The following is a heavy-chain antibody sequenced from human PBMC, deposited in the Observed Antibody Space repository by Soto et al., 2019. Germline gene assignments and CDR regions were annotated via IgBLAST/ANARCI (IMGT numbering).Heavy chain of an antibody. CDR3: AREGITGHDV. J-gene: IGHJ6*04. V-gene: IGHV6-1*01. CDR1: GDSVSSNSAV. CDR2: TYYRSKWYN. D-gene: IGHD1-20*01. Sequence: SQTLSLTCAISGDSVSSNSAVWNVIRQSPSRGLEWLGRTYYRSKWYNDYAVSVKSRLTINPATSTNQFSLQLNSVTPEDTAVYYCAREGITGHDVWGKGTTVTVSS.